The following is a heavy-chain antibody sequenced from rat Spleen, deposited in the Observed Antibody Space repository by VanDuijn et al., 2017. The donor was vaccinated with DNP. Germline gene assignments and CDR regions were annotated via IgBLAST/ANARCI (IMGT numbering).Heavy chain of an antibody. V-gene: IGHV5-22*01. Sequence: EVQLVESGGGLVQPGRSLKLSCEASGFTFSNHGMAWVRQAPKKGLEWVATISYDGSRTYYGDSVKGRFTISRDNAEGTLNLQMNSLRTEDTATYYCASHTYYGYDYFVYWGQGVMVTVSS. D-gene: IGHD1-9*01. J-gene: IGHJ2*01. CDR2: ISYDGSRT. CDR1: GFTFSNHG. CDR3: ASHTYYGYDYFVY.